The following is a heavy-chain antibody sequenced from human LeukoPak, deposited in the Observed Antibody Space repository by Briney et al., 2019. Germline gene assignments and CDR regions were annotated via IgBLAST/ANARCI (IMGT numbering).Heavy chain of an antibody. J-gene: IGHJ5*01. CDR3: ARDLWNFYDDSGYNRDFDS. D-gene: IGHD3-22*01. CDR2: IGTYGGDT. V-gene: IGHV1-18*01. Sequence: VASVKVSCKATSRISWVRQAPGQGLEWMGWIGTYGGDTYYAQKFQGRITVTTDTSTSTVYMELRNLRSDDTAVYYCARDLWNFYDDSGYNRDFDSWGQGTLVTVPS. CDR1: TSR.